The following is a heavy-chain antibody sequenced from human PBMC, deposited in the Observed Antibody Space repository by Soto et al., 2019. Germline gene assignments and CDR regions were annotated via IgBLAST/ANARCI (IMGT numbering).Heavy chain of an antibody. CDR3: ARGPWGEQDWFDS. CDR2: INPNSGGT. V-gene: IGHV1-2*04. Sequence: ASVKVSCKASGYTFTGYYMHWVRQAPGQGLEWMGWINPNSGGTNYAQKFQGWVTMTRDTSISTAYMELSRLRSDDTAVYYCARGPWGEQDWFDSWGKGTLVTVSS. J-gene: IGHJ5*01. D-gene: IGHD3-16*01. CDR1: GYTFTGYY.